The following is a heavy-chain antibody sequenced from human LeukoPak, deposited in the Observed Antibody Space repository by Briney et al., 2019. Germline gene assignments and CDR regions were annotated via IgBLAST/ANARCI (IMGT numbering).Heavy chain of an antibody. CDR2: IDGSGIST. CDR1: GFTFSSYA. J-gene: IGHJ4*02. Sequence: GGSLRLSCAASGFTFSSYAMSWVRQAPGKGLEWVSTIDGSGISTYSADSVKGRFTISRDNSKNTLYLQMNSLRADDTAVYYCAKDRLTSSWYFGFDYWGQGTLVTVSS. V-gene: IGHV3-23*01. CDR3: AKDRLTSSWYFGFDY. D-gene: IGHD6-13*01.